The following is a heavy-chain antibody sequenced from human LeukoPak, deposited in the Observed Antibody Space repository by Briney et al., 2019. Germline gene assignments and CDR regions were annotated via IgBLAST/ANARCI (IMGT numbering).Heavy chain of an antibody. CDR1: GASISRSSHY. CDR3: ARGRVWFGFFDL. CDR2: ISYSGNT. D-gene: IGHD3-10*01. V-gene: IGHV4-39*02. Sequence: SETLSLTCTVSGASISRSSHYWGWIRQPPGKGLEWIGTISYSGNTYYDPSLKSRLTISVDTSENRSSLRLSSVTAADTAVYYCARGRVWFGFFDLWGRGTLLTVSA. J-gene: IGHJ2*01.